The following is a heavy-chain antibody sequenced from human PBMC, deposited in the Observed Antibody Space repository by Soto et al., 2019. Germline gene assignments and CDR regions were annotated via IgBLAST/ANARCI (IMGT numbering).Heavy chain of an antibody. V-gene: IGHV1-69*06. CDR2: IIPIFGTA. Sequence: QVQLVQSGAEVKKPGSSVKVSCKASGGTFSSYAISWVRQAPGQGLEWMGGIIPIFGTANYAQKFQGRVTITAEKSTSTAYMELSSLRSEDTAVYYCARIAYSSSWYSFGMDVWGQGTTVTVSS. CDR3: ARIAYSSSWYSFGMDV. CDR1: GGTFSSYA. J-gene: IGHJ6*02. D-gene: IGHD6-13*01.